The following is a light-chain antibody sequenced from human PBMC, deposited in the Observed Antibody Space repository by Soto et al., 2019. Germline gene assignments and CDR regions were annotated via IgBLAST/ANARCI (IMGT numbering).Light chain of an antibody. CDR2: GAS. CDR3: QQYGSSSWT. CDR1: QSVSSSY. V-gene: IGKV3-20*01. Sequence: EIVLTQSPGTLSLYRGERATLSCRASQSVSSSYLAWYQQKPGQAPRLLIYGASSRATGIPDRFSGSGSGTDFTLTISRLEPEDFAVYYCQQYGSSSWTFGQGTKVEIK. J-gene: IGKJ1*01.